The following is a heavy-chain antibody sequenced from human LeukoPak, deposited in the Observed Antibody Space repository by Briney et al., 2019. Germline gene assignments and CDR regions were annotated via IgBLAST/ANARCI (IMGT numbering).Heavy chain of an antibody. CDR3: AKAKREKTPGIAVAGPFDY. V-gene: IGHV4-34*01. D-gene: IGHD6-19*01. J-gene: IGHJ4*02. CDR1: GGSFSGSFSGYY. CDR2: ISHSGST. Sequence: SETLSLTCAVYGGSFSGSFSGYYWSWIRQPPGKGLEWIGEISHSGSTNYNPSLKSRVTISIDTSKNQFSLKLSSVTAADTAVYYCAKAKREKTPGIAVAGPFDYWGQGTLVTVSS.